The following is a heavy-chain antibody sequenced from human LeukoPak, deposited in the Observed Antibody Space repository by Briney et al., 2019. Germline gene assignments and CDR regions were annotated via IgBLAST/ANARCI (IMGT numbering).Heavy chain of an antibody. CDR3: ALIVGAIPYNWFDP. CDR2: IYTSGIT. Sequence: SETLSLTCTVSGVSISAYYWTWIRQPAGKGLEWIGRIYTSGITNYNPSLESRLTMSLDTSKNQISLRLSSVTAADTAVYYCALIVGAIPYNWFDPWGQGTLVTVSS. J-gene: IGHJ5*02. V-gene: IGHV4-4*07. CDR1: GVSISAYY. D-gene: IGHD1-26*01.